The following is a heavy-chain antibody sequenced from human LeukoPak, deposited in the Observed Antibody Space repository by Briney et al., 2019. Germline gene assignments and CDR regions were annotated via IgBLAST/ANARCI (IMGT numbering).Heavy chain of an antibody. D-gene: IGHD6-19*01. V-gene: IGHV3-30*02. CDR1: GFTFSSYC. CDR2: IRYDGSNK. J-gene: IGHJ4*02. CDR3: AHMHSSGWYLAPPDY. Sequence: PGGSLRLSCAASGFTFSSYCMHWVRQAPGKGLEWVAFIRYDGSNKYYADSVKGRFTISRDNSKNALYLQMNSLRAEDTAVYYCAHMHSSGWYLAPPDYWGQGTLVTVSS.